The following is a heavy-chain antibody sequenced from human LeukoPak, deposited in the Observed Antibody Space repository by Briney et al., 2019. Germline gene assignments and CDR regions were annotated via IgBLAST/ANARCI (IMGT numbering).Heavy chain of an antibody. Sequence: PGGSLRLSCTASGFTFSSYAMHWVRRTPGKGLEWVAVVSYDGSQKYYADSVKGRFTISRENSKNTLYLQMNSLRAEDTAVYYCAKWAVLLWFGESSSGYYFDYWGQGALVTVSS. CDR1: GFTFSSYA. CDR2: VSYDGSQK. CDR3: AKWAVLLWFGESSSGYYFDY. D-gene: IGHD3-10*01. J-gene: IGHJ4*02. V-gene: IGHV3-30*18.